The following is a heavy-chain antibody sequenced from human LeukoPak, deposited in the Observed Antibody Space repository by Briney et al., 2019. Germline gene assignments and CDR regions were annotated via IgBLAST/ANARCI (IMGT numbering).Heavy chain of an antibody. V-gene: IGHV4-4*07. CDR1: GGSIRGYY. CDR2: VHTSGST. CDR3: ARNKAAAGTADY. J-gene: IGHJ4*02. Sequence: SETLSLTCDVSGGSIRGYYWGWIRQPAGEGLEWIGRVHTSGSTTYNPSVKSRVTSSQDTSKNQFYLRLTSVTAADTAVYYCARNKAAAGTADYWGQGTLVTVSS. D-gene: IGHD6-13*01.